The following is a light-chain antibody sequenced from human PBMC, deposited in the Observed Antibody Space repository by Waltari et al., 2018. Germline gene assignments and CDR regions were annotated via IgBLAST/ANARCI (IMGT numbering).Light chain of an antibody. CDR3: QQYDKWPLT. CDR2: DAS. Sequence: SCRASQSISSYVAWYQQKPGQAPRLLIHDASTRATSIPARFGGSGSGTEFTLTISSLQSEDFAVYYCQQYDKWPLTFGGGTEVEIK. CDR1: QSISSY. J-gene: IGKJ4*01. V-gene: IGKV3-15*01.